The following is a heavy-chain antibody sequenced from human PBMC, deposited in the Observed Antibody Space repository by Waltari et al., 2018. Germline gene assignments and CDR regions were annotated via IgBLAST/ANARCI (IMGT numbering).Heavy chain of an antibody. J-gene: IGHJ6*02. CDR1: GGSFSGYY. V-gene: IGHV4-34*01. CDR3: ARSGIAAAGTRYYYGMDV. CDR2: INHSGST. Sequence: QVQLQQWGAGLLKPSETLSLTCAVYGGSFSGYYWRWIRQPPGKGLEWIGEINHSGSTNYNPSLKSRVTISVDTSKNQFSLKLSSVTAADTAVYDCARSGIAAAGTRYYYGMDVWGQGTTVTVSS. D-gene: IGHD6-13*01.